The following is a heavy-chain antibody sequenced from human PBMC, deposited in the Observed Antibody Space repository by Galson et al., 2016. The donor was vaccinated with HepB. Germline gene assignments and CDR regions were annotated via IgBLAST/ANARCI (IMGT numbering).Heavy chain of an antibody. J-gene: IGHJ4*02. V-gene: IGHV3-30*04. CDR2: ISYDGRKK. CDR3: ARDSGDGYRHTVEPDH. Sequence: SLRLSCAASGFAFSSHAMHWVRQAPGKGLDWVGLISYDGRKKHYADSVKGRFTISRDNSRNTLYLQVNSLRTEDAAVYYCARDSGDGYRHTVEPDHWGQGTLVTVSS. CDR1: GFAFSSHA. D-gene: IGHD5-24*01.